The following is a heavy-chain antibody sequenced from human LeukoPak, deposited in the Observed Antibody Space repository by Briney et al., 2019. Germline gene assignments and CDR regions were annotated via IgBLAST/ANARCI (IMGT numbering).Heavy chain of an antibody. CDR2: IYYSGST. CDR3: ARDRSGLWFGEAIYGVYYYYGMDV. CDR1: GGSISSSSYY. D-gene: IGHD3-10*01. Sequence: SETLSLTCTVSGGSISSSSYYWGWIRQPPGKGLEWIGSIYYSGSTYYNPSLKSRVTISVDTSKNQFSLKLSSVTAADTAVYYCARDRSGLWFGEAIYGVYYYYGMDVWGQGTTVTVSS. J-gene: IGHJ6*02. V-gene: IGHV4-39*07.